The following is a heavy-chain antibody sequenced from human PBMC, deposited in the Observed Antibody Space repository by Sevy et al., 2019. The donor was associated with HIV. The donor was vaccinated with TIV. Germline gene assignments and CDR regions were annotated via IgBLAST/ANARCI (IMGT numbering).Heavy chain of an antibody. CDR2: ISWNSCTI. J-gene: IGHJ3*02. V-gene: IGHV3-9*01. D-gene: IGHD2-2*01. CDR3: AKDLAPFSQPRDSFDI. Sequence: GGSLRLSCTASGFTFDDYAVHWVRQAPGKGLEWVSGISWNSCTIGFADSVKGRFTISRDNAKNSLYLQMNSLRADDTALYYCAKDLAPFSQPRDSFDISGQGTLVTVSS. CDR1: GFTFDDYA.